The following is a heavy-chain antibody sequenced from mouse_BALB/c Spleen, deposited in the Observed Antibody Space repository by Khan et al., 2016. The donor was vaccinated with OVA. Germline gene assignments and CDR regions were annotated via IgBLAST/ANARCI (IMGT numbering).Heavy chain of an antibody. D-gene: IGHD1-1*02. J-gene: IGHJ4*01. Sequence: EVELVESGGGLVKPGGSLKLSCAASGFAFSSYDMSWVRQTPEKGLEWVAYISRGGGSTYYPDTVKGRFTISGDNANNTLYLQMSSLKSEDTAMYYGERGCGGNICYAMDYWGQGTSVTVSS. CDR2: ISRGGGST. CDR1: GFAFSSYD. V-gene: IGHV5-12-1*01. CDR3: ERGCGGNICYAMDY.